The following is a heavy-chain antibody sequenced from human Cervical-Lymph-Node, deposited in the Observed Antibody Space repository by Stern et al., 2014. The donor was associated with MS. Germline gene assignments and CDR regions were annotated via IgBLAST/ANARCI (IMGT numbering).Heavy chain of an antibody. D-gene: IGHD4-11*01. CDR2: ASYDGSDE. CDR3: ARDRTVTTYYYYYGMDV. V-gene: IGHV3-30*04. Sequence: VQLEESGGGVVQPGRSLRLSCAASGFTFSYSTMHWVRQAPGKGLEWVATASYDGSDEYYPDSVKGRFTISRDNSKNTLYLQVNSLRAEDTGVYFCARDRTVTTYYYYYGMDVWGQGTTVTVSS. CDR1: GFTFSYST. J-gene: IGHJ6*02.